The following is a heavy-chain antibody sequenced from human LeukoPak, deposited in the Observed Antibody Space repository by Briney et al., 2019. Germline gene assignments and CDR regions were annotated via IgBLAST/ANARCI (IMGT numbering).Heavy chain of an antibody. D-gene: IGHD3-22*01. V-gene: IGHV4-38-2*02. CDR1: GYSISSGYY. Sequence: SETLSLTCTVSGYSISSGYYWGWIRQPPGKGLEWIGSIYHSGRTYYNPSLKSRVTISVDTSKNQFSLKLSSVTAADTAVYYCARVNYYDSSGSEAYEDYWGQGTLVAVSS. J-gene: IGHJ4*02. CDR3: ARVNYYDSSGSEAYEDY. CDR2: IYHSGRT.